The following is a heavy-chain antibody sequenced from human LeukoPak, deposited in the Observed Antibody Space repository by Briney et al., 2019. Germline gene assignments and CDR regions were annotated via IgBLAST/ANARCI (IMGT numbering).Heavy chain of an antibody. Sequence: ASVKVSCKTSGYTFTDYYIHWVRQAPGQGLEWMGWINPNSGETNSAQKFQGRVTMAGDTSISTAYMELRRVTSDDTAVYYCARDRDYSNTERGFDYWGQGTLVTVSS. CDR3: ARDRDYSNTERGFDY. CDR1: GYTFTDYY. V-gene: IGHV1-2*02. D-gene: IGHD4-11*01. J-gene: IGHJ4*02. CDR2: INPNSGET.